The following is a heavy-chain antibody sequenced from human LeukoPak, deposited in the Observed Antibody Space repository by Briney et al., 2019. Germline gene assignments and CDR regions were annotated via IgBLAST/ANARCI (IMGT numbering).Heavy chain of an antibody. Sequence: GGSLRLSCAASGFTFSSYAMHWVRQAPGKGLEWVAVISYDGSNKYYADSVKGRFTISRDNSKNTLDVQMNSLRAEDTAVYYCAKAPSGSQTVWDAFDIWGQGTMVTVSS. D-gene: IGHD1-26*01. CDR1: GFTFSSYA. V-gene: IGHV3-30-3*01. J-gene: IGHJ3*02. CDR3: AKAPSGSQTVWDAFDI. CDR2: ISYDGSNK.